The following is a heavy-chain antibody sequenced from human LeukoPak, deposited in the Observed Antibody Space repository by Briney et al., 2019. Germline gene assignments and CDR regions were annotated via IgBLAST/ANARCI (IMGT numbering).Heavy chain of an antibody. D-gene: IGHD3-16*01. J-gene: IGHJ4*02. CDR2: FSAYNGNT. CDR3: ARDVGRSYDLDY. CDR1: GYTFTSYG. V-gene: IGHV1-18*01. Sequence: GASVKVSCKASGYTFTSYGISWVRQAPGQGLEWTGWFSAYNGNTDYAQSLQGRVTMTIDTSTSTVYMELRSLRSDDTAVYYCARDVGRSYDLDYWGQGTLVTVSS.